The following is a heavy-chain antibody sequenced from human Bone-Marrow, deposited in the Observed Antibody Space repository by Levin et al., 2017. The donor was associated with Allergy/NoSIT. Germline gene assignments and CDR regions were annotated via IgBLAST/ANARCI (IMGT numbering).Heavy chain of an antibody. CDR2: INWNGGST. Sequence: GGSLRLSCAASGFTFDDYGMSWVRQAPGKGLEWVSGINWNGGSTGYADSVKGRFTISRDNAKNSLYLQMNSLRAEDTALYHCASGYYDSSGYHLWGQGTLVTVSS. CDR1: GFTFDDYG. J-gene: IGHJ4*02. V-gene: IGHV3-20*01. CDR3: ASGYYDSSGYHL. D-gene: IGHD3-22*01.